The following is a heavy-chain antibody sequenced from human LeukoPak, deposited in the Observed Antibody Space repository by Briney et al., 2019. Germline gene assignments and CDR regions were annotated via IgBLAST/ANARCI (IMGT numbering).Heavy chain of an antibody. CDR2: ISFDGSER. D-gene: IGHD5-18*01. V-gene: IGHV3-30*18. Sequence: PGRSLTLSCAASAFTFSSYGMHWVHQAPGEGLEWVASISFDGSERYYGDSVKGRFTISRDNYKNTLYLQINTLRAEDTAVYYCAKDREGRGYNYGTYFDYWGQGALLTVSS. CDR3: AKDREGRGYNYGTYFDY. J-gene: IGHJ4*02. CDR1: AFTFSSYG.